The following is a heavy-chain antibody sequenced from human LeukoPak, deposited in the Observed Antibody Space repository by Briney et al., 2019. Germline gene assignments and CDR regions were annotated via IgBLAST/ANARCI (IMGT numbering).Heavy chain of an antibody. J-gene: IGHJ4*02. CDR1: GGSISSYY. D-gene: IGHD3-10*01. V-gene: IGHV4-59*01. CDR3: ARGKVRGVRFDY. CDR2: IYYSGST. Sequence: SETLSLTCIVSGGSISSYYWTWIRQPPGKGLEWIGYIYYSGSTNYNPSLKSRVTISVDTSKNQFSLKLSSVTAADTAVYYCARGKVRGVRFDYWGQGTLVAVSS.